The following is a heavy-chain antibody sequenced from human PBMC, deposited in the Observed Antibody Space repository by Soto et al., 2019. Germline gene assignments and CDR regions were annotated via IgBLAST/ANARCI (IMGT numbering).Heavy chain of an antibody. CDR3: ARVSRGYSYGNFDD. CDR2: SYYSGST. CDR1: GGSISSYD. D-gene: IGHD5-18*01. J-gene: IGHJ4*02. Sequence: SQILALTCTVSGGSISSYDWSGIRQPPGKGLEWIGYSYYSGSTNYNPAVKSRVTISVATSKDQCSMKLSSVTAADTAVYYCARVSRGYSYGNFDDWGQGTLVTVSS. V-gene: IGHV4-59*01.